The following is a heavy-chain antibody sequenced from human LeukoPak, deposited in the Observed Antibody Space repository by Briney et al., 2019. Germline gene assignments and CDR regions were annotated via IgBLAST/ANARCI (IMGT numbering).Heavy chain of an antibody. V-gene: IGHV3-30*02. CDR1: GFTFSNYG. CDR2: IRYDGSNK. D-gene: IGHD6-13*01. Sequence: GGSLRLSCATSGFTFSNYGMHWVRQAPGKGLEWVAFIRYDGSNKYYADSVKGRFTISRDNSKNTLYLQMNSLRAEDTAVYYCAKDRSSSWYLGLDYWGQGTLVTVSS. CDR3: AKDRSSSWYLGLDY. J-gene: IGHJ4*02.